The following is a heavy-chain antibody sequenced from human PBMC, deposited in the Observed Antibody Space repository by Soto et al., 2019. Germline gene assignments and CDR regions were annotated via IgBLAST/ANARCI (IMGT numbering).Heavy chain of an antibody. J-gene: IGHJ4*02. V-gene: IGHV4-59*01. Sequence: SETLSLTCTVSGGSISSYYWSWIRQPPGKGLEWIGYIYYSGITNYNPSLKSRVTISIDTSKNHFSLKLTSVTAADTALYYCVRYSRTAAAAFDYWGQGALVTVSS. D-gene: IGHD6-13*01. CDR2: IYYSGIT. CDR1: GGSISSYY. CDR3: VRYSRTAAAAFDY.